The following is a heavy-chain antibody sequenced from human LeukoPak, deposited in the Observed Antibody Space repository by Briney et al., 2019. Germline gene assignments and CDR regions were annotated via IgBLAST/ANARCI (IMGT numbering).Heavy chain of an antibody. V-gene: IGHV4-59*11. Sequence: PSETLSLTCTVSGGSISSHYWTWIRQPPGKGLEWIGDISNSGSTNYNPSLKSRVTIAIDTSKNQFSLKLSSVTAADTAVYYCARETIAARVFDPWGQGTLVTVSS. CDR3: ARETIAARVFDP. D-gene: IGHD6-13*01. CDR1: GGSISSHY. J-gene: IGHJ5*02. CDR2: ISNSGST.